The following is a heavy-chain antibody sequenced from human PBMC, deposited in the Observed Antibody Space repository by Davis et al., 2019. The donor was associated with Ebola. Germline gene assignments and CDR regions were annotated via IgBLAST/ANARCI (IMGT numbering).Heavy chain of an antibody. J-gene: IGHJ2*01. V-gene: IGHV4-38-2*02. CDR2: IYHTGSS. CDR3: ARDLRYRSSWFVDFDL. Sequence: PSETLSLTCTVSGSSISSGYYWGWMRQPPGKGLEWIGSIYHTGSSYYNPSLRSRVTLSVDTSKNQFSLRLSSVTAADAAVYYCARDLRYRSSWFVDFDLWGRGILVTVSS. CDR1: GSSISSGYY. D-gene: IGHD6-13*01.